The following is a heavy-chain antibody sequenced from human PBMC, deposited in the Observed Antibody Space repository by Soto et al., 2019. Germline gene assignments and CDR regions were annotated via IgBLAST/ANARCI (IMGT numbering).Heavy chain of an antibody. V-gene: IGHV3-21*01. CDR3: VREDGVVGASSAFDS. CDR1: GFALTTYT. D-gene: IGHD1-26*01. CDR2: INGRSNYK. Sequence: LRLSCVASGFALTTYTMNWVRQGPGTGLEWVSSINGRSNYKYYSDSVRGRFTVSRDNAQNSLFLQMSRLGPEDTAVYYCVREDGVVGASSAFDSWGQGTLVTVSS. J-gene: IGHJ4*02.